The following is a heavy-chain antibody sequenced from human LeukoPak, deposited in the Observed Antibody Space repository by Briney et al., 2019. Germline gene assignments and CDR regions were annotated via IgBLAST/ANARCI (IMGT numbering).Heavy chain of an antibody. CDR1: GGSISSGGYY. Sequence: KTSETLSLTCTVSGGSISSGGYYWSWIRQPAGKGLEWIGRIYSTGSTNYSPSLKSRVTMSVDKSKNQFSLNLSSVTAADTAVYYCARGIADPYSFDSWGQGTLVTVSS. J-gene: IGHJ4*02. V-gene: IGHV4-61*02. CDR2: IYSTGST. CDR3: ARGIADPYSFDS. D-gene: IGHD6-13*01.